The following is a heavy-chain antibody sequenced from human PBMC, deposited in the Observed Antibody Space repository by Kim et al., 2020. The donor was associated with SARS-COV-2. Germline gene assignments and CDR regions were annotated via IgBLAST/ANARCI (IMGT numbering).Heavy chain of an antibody. CDR1: GFTFHNYE. Sequence: GGSLRLSCAASGFTFHNYEVNWVRQAPGKGLEWISYVTSSGSTTYYADSVKGRITISRDNAKNSLYLQINSLSAEDTPVYYCARARDGCAGNCFGYAMDV. CDR2: VTSSGSTT. CDR3: ARARDGCAGNCFGYAMDV. V-gene: IGHV3-48*03. J-gene: IGHJ6*01. D-gene: IGHD1-1*01.